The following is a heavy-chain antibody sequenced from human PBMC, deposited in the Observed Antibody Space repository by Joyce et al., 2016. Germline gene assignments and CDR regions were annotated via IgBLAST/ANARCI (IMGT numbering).Heavy chain of an antibody. CDR2: IIPFFGAA. V-gene: IGHV1-69*12. CDR1: GGDFSNYT. CDR3: ARGGTSSDHYFFYTLDV. D-gene: IGHD1-14*01. J-gene: IGHJ6*02. Sequence: QVLLVQSGAAVKRPGSSLRVSCKSSGGDFSNYTVTWVRQDPGQRLEWMGGIIPFFGAAKYAEDFQGRVTLTADQATRTAYLELSSPTSADTAVYYCARGGTSSDHYFFYTLDVWGPGTTVIVSS.